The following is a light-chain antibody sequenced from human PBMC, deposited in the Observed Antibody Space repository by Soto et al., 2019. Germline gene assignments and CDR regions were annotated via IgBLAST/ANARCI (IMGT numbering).Light chain of an antibody. J-gene: IGLJ1*01. Sequence: QSVLTQPASVSGSPGQSITISCTGTSSDVGDYDYVSWYQHHPGKAPKLIIYEVSNRPSGVSNRFSGSKSGNTASLTISGLQAEDEADYYCSSYISSTTLLYVFGTGTKLTVL. CDR3: SSYISSTTLLYV. CDR2: EVS. V-gene: IGLV2-14*01. CDR1: SSDVGDYDY.